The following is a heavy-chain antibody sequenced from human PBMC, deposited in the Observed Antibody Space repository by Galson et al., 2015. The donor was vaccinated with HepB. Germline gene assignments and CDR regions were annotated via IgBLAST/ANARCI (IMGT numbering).Heavy chain of an antibody. V-gene: IGHV3-33*01. D-gene: IGHD4-11*01. CDR2: IWYDGSNK. J-gene: IGHJ4*02. CDR3: ARDASYDYSNPIPEDY. Sequence: SLRLSCAASGFTFSSYGMHWVRQAPGKGLEWVAVIWYDGSNKYYADSVKGRFTISRDNSKNTLYLQMNSLRAEDTAVYYCARDASYDYSNPIPEDYWGQGTLVTVSS. CDR1: GFTFSSYG.